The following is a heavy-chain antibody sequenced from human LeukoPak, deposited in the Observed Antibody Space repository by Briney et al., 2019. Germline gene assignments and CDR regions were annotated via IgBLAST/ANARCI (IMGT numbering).Heavy chain of an antibody. Sequence: GGSLRLSCAAYGVTFSYYYMTWIRQAPGKGLEWVSYLSSSGSTIYYAHSVKGRFTISRDNAKNSLYLQMNSLRAEDTAVYYCARMYSSGWYGLSYYYYGMDVWGQGTTVTVSS. CDR2: LSSSGSTI. D-gene: IGHD6-19*01. J-gene: IGHJ6*02. CDR1: GVTFSYYY. CDR3: ARMYSSGWYGLSYYYYGMDV. V-gene: IGHV3-11*01.